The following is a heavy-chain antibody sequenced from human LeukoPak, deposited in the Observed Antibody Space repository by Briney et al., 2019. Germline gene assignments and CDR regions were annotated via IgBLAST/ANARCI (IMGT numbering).Heavy chain of an antibody. CDR3: AREVAMAYFDY. V-gene: IGHV4-59*01. CDR2: IYYSGST. J-gene: IGHJ4*02. CDR1: GGSISSYY. D-gene: IGHD5-24*01. Sequence: SETLSLTCTVSGGSISSYYWSWIRQPPGKGLEWIGYIYYSGSTNYNPSLKSRVTISVDTSKNQFSLKLSSVTAADTAVYCCAREVAMAYFDYWGQGTLVTVSS.